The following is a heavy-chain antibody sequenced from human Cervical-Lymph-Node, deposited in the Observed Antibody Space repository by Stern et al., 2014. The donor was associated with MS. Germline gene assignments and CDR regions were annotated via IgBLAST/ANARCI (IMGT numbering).Heavy chain of an antibody. CDR3: ARGRGGNYRYYFDY. CDR2: ISSGGSYI. CDR1: GFTFSSYS. V-gene: IGHV3-21*01. D-gene: IGHD4-23*01. Sequence: EVQLLESGGGLVKPGGSLRLSCAASGFTFSSYSMNWVRQAPGKGLEWVASISSGGSYIYYADSLQGRFTISRDTAKNSLYLQMNSLRAEDTAVYYCARGRGGNYRYYFDYWGQGTLVTVSS. J-gene: IGHJ4*02.